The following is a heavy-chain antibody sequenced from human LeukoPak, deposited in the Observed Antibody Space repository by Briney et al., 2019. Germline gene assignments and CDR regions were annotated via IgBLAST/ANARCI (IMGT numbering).Heavy chain of an antibody. CDR2: ISFSGLAL. CDR3: AKGSGYSSKTNWFDP. V-gene: IGHV3-23*01. CDR1: GFTFSSAG. Sequence: GGSLRLSCAASGFTFSSAGMTWVRQAPGKGLEWVSTISFSGLALYYADSVKGRFTISRDNSKNTLYLQMNSLRTEDTAVYYCAKGSGYSSKTNWFDPWGQGTLVTVSS. D-gene: IGHD6-13*01. J-gene: IGHJ5*02.